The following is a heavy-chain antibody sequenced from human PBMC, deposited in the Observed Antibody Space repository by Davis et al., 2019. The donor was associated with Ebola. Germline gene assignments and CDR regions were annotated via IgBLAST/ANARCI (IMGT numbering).Heavy chain of an antibody. J-gene: IGHJ6*02. Sequence: GGSLRLSCAASGFTFSDYYMSWIRQAPGKGLEWVSYISSSGSTIYYADPVKGRFTISRDNAKNSLYLQMNSLRAEDTAVYYCASILVGRHYYYGMDVWGQGTTVTVSS. CDR3: ASILVGRHYYYGMDV. V-gene: IGHV3-11*01. CDR2: ISSSGSTI. CDR1: GFTFSDYY.